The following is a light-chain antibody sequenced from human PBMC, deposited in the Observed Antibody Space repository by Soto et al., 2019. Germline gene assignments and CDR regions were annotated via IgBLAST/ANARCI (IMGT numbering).Light chain of an antibody. Sequence: EIVMTQSPATLSVSPGERATLSCRASQSVSSNLAWYQHKPGQAPRLLIYGASTRATGIPARFSGSGSGTEVTLTISSLQSEDVAVYYCQHYNIWPPWTFGQGTKVEIK. CDR3: QHYNIWPPWT. CDR2: GAS. V-gene: IGKV3-15*01. CDR1: QSVSSN. J-gene: IGKJ1*01.